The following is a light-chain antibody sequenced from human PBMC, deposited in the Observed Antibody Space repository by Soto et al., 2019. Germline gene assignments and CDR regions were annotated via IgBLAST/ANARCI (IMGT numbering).Light chain of an antibody. Sequence: DIQMTQSPSTLSASVGDRVTITCRASQSISSWLAWYQQKPGKAPKLLIYDASSLESGVPSRFSGSGSGTEFTLTISSLQPDYFATYYCQQCSSYWTFGQRNKADIK. CDR1: QSISSW. CDR3: QQCSSYWT. J-gene: IGKJ1*01. CDR2: DAS. V-gene: IGKV1-5*01.